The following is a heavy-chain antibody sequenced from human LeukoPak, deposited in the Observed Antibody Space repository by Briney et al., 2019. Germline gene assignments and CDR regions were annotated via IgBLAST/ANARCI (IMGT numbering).Heavy chain of an antibody. Sequence: GGSLRLSCAASGFTFSTYWMSWVRQAPGKGLEWVANIKQDGSEKYYVDSVKGRFTISRDNAKNSLYLQMNSLRAEDTAVYYCARWNIVVVPAAGSPLPYNWFDPWGQETLVTVSS. V-gene: IGHV3-7*01. CDR3: ARWNIVVVPAAGSPLPYNWFDP. D-gene: IGHD2-2*01. CDR1: GFTFSTYW. J-gene: IGHJ5*02. CDR2: IKQDGSEK.